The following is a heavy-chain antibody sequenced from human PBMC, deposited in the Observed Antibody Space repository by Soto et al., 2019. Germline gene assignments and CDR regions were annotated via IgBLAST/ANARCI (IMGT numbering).Heavy chain of an antibody. Sequence: QVQLVQSGAEVKKPGASVKVSCRASGYTLTSYYMHWVRQAPGQGLEWLGIMNPSGGSTTYAQKFQGRITMTRDTSMSTVYMELSSLRSEDTAVYYCARDSTVTSDQNYYYFGMDVWGQGTTVTVSS. D-gene: IGHD4-17*01. CDR1: GYTLTSYY. CDR2: MNPSGGST. V-gene: IGHV1-46*01. CDR3: ARDSTVTSDQNYYYFGMDV. J-gene: IGHJ6*02.